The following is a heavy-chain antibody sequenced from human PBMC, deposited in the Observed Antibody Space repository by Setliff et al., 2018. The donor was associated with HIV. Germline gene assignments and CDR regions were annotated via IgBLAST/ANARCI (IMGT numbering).Heavy chain of an antibody. J-gene: IGHJ4*02. D-gene: IGHD3-10*01. CDR2: IDSGGKDK. Sequence: PGGSLRLSCAASGFTFSYFGMHWVRQAPGKGLEWVSFIDSGGKDKIYIDSVQGRFTISRDNSKNTLYLQMDSLRDEDTALYYCVKDVNYRSGSLSDFWGQGTPVTVSS. CDR3: VKDVNYRSGSLSDF. CDR1: GFTFSYFG. V-gene: IGHV3-30*02.